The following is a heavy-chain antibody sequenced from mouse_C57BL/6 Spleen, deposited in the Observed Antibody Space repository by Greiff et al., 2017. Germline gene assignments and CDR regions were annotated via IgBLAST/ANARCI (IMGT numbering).Heavy chain of an antibody. CDR3: ARPIATVVATWFAY. V-gene: IGHV1-82*01. CDR1: GYAFSSSW. D-gene: IGHD1-1*01. CDR2: IYPGDGAT. Sequence: QVQLQQSGPELVKPGASVKISCKASGYAFSSSWMNWVKQRPGKGLEWIGRIYPGDGATNYNGKFKGKATLTVDKSSSTAYMQLSSLTSEDSAVYFCARPIATVVATWFAYWGQGTLVTVSA. J-gene: IGHJ3*01.